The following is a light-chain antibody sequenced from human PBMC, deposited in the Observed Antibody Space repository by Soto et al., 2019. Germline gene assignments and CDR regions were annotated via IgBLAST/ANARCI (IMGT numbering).Light chain of an antibody. J-gene: IGLJ1*01. CDR2: DVS. Sequence: QSVLTQSPSASGSPGQSVTISCTGTSSDIGGYNSVSWYQQHPGKAPKVMIYDVSKRPSGVPDRFSGSKSGNTASLTVSALQAEYEADYYCSSYTDRNNLVFGTGTKLTVL. CDR3: SSYTDRNNLV. CDR1: SSDIGGYNS. V-gene: IGLV2-8*01.